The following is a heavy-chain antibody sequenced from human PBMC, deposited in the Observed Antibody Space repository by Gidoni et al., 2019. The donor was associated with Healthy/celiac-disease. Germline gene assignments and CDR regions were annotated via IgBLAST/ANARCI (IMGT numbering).Heavy chain of an antibody. V-gene: IGHV3-43D*03. D-gene: IGHD5-18*01. CDR3: AKDSLSGYSYGGALDY. CDR1: GFTFDAYA. Sequence: EVQLVQSGGVVVQPGGSLRLSCAASGFTFDAYAMHWVRQAPGKGLEWVSLISWDGGSTYYADSVKGRFTISRDNSKNSLYLQMNSLRAEDTALYYCAKDSLSGYSYGGALDYWGQGTLVTVSS. CDR2: ISWDGGST. J-gene: IGHJ4*02.